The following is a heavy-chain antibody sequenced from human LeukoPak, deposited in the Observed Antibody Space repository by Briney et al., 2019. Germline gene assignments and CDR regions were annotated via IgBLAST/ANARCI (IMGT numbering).Heavy chain of an antibody. CDR2: IKQDGSEK. Sequence: PGGSLRLSCAASGFTFSSYWMSWVRQAPGKGLEWVANIKQDGSEKYYVDSVKGRFTISRDNAKNSLYLQMNSLRAEDTAVYYCASWVSSYYYYYMDVWGKGTTVTVSS. V-gene: IGHV3-7*01. D-gene: IGHD6-13*01. J-gene: IGHJ6*03. CDR1: GFTFSSYW. CDR3: ASWVSSYYYYYMDV.